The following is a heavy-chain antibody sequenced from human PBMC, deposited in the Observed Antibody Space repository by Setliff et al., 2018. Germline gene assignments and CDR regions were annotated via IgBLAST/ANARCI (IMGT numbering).Heavy chain of an antibody. J-gene: IGHJ4*02. Sequence: VSSVKVSCKASCYTFTNYAINWVRQAPGQGLEWVGWISAYSGNTYYAQKFQGRVTMTTDTSTATAYLELRSLRSDDTAVYYCSRLVRYCTRTSCQRASGEDYWGKGTLVTVSS. CDR3: SRLVRYCTRTSCQRASGEDY. CDR2: ISAYSGNT. V-gene: IGHV1-18*01. CDR1: CYTFTNYA. D-gene: IGHD2-2*01.